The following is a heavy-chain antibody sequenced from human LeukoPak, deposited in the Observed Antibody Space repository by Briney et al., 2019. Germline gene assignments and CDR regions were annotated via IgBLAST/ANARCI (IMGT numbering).Heavy chain of an antibody. CDR3: AKYCSGGNCYSGLY. V-gene: IGHV3-23*01. D-gene: IGHD2-15*01. Sequence: PGGSLRLSCVASGFTFSDYYMTWIRQAPGKGLEWVSFIRSGTGNTYYADSVKGRFTISRDSSKNTLFLQMNSLRAEDTAVYYCAKYCSGGNCYSGLYWGQGTLVTVSS. CDR2: IRSGTGNT. CDR1: GFTFSDYY. J-gene: IGHJ4*02.